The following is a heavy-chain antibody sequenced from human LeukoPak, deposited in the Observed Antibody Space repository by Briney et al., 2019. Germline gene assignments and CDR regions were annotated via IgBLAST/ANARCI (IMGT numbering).Heavy chain of an antibody. J-gene: IGHJ5*02. D-gene: IGHD3-10*01. CDR2: IYYSGST. Sequence: PSETLSLTCTVSGGSISSYYWSWIRQPPGKGLEWIGYIYYSGSTNYNPSLKRRVTISVDTSKNQFSLKLSSVTAADTAVYYCARDYYGSGSYYKRTWGQGTLVTVSS. CDR3: ARDYYGSGSYYKRT. V-gene: IGHV4-59*01. CDR1: GGSISSYY.